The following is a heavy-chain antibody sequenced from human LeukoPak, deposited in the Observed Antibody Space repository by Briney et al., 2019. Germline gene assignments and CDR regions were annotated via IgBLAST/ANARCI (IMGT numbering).Heavy chain of an antibody. J-gene: IGHJ4*02. CDR2: IDTDGTIT. CDR3: VRGGAAAGLFDY. CDR1: GFTFSTYW. Sequence: GGSLRLSCATSGFTFSTYWMHWVRQAPGKGLVWVSRIDTDGTITTYADSVKGRFTISRDNAKNTLYLKMNSLRVEDTAVYYCVRGGAAAGLFDYWGRGTLVTVSS. D-gene: IGHD6-13*01. V-gene: IGHV3-74*01.